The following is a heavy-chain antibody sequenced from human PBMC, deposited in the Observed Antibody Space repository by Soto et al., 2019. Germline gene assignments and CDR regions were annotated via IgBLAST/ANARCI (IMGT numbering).Heavy chain of an antibody. CDR2: IIPIFGTA. V-gene: IGHV1-69*06. CDR1: GGTFSSYA. J-gene: IGHJ6*02. CDR3: AGVRFLERYYYYYYGMDV. D-gene: IGHD3-3*01. Sequence: GASVKFSCKASGGTFSSYAISWVRQAPGQGLEWMGGIIPIFGTANYAQKFQGRVTITADKSTSTAYMELSSLRSEDTAVYYCAGVRFLERYYYYYYGMDVWGQGTTVTVSS.